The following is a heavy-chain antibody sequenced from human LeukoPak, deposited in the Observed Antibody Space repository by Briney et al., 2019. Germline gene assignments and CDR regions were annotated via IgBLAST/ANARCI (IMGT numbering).Heavy chain of an antibody. V-gene: IGHV7-4-1*02. Sequence: ASVKVSCKASGHIFNTYILSWVRQAPGQGLEWVGWINTNTGSPTYAQGFTGRFVFSLDTSGSTAYLQISSLKAEDTAVYYCARDAPDGGVSKFDYWGQGTLVTVSS. J-gene: IGHJ4*02. CDR2: INTNTGSP. D-gene: IGHD3-3*01. CDR1: GHIFNTYI. CDR3: ARDAPDGGVSKFDY.